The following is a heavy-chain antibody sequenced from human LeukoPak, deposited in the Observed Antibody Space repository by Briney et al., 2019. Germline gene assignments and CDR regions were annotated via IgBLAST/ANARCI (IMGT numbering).Heavy chain of an antibody. J-gene: IGHJ4*02. CDR2: ISDSGGRT. D-gene: IGHD3-22*01. CDR3: AKGDYYDLDY. Sequence: GGSLRLSCAASGFTFGSYAMNWVRQAPGKGLEWVSFISDSGGRTYYADSVKGRFTISRDNSKNTLFLQMSRLRAEDTAVYYCAKGDYYDLDYWGQGTLVTVSS. CDR1: GFTFGSYA. V-gene: IGHV3-23*01.